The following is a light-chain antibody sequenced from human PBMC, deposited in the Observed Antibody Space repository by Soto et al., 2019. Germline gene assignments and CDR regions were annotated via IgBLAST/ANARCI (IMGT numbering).Light chain of an antibody. J-gene: IGLJ1*01. V-gene: IGLV2-8*01. CDR3: TSFAVTNPFV. CDR2: EVN. Sequence: QSERTRALSASGSPGRAVPIICTGTSNDVGGYNYVSWYQQHPGKAPKLMIYEVNKRPSGVPDRFSGSKSGNTASLTVSGLQAQDEADYHCTSFAVTNPFVCGTGAKVTVL. CDR1: SNDVGGYNY.